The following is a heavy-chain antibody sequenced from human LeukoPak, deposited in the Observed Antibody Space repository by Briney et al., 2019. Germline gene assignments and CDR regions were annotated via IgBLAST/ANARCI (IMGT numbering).Heavy chain of an antibody. J-gene: IGHJ4*02. CDR1: GGTFNNYA. D-gene: IGHD6-13*01. CDR3: ARAAAAAGLIDY. CDR2: IIPLFGTA. V-gene: IGHV1-69*13. Sequence: GASVKVSCKASGGTFNNYAISWVRQAPGQGLEWMGGIIPLFGTADYAQKFQGRVTITADESTSTAYMELSSLRLEDTAVYYCARAAAAAGLIDYWGQGTLVTVSS.